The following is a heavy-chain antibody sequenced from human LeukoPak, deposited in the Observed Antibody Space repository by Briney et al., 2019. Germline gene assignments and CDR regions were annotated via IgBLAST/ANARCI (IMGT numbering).Heavy chain of an antibody. Sequence: GGSLRLSCAASGFTFSSYAMTWVRQAPGKGLEWVSAIGGSGSGGDTYYADSVKGRFTISRDNSKNTLYLQMSSLGAEDTAVYYCAREQRGYFDWLLDYWGQGTLVTVSS. J-gene: IGHJ4*02. CDR1: GFTFSSYA. CDR2: IGGSGSGGDT. CDR3: AREQRGYFDWLLDY. D-gene: IGHD3-9*01. V-gene: IGHV3-23*01.